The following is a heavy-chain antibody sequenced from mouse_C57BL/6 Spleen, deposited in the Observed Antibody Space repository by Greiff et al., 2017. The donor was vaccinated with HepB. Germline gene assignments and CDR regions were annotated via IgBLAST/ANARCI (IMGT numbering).Heavy chain of an antibody. D-gene: IGHD2-4*01. V-gene: IGHV2-2*01. CDR2: IWSGGST. J-gene: IGHJ4*01. Sequence: VKLVESGPGLVQPSQSLSITCTVSGFSLTSYGVHWVRQSPGKGLEWLGVIWSGGSTDYNAAFISRLSISKDNSKSQVFFKMNSLQADDTAIYYCARRDYDADYAMDYWGQGTSVTVSS. CDR1: GFSLTSYG. CDR3: ARRDYDADYAMDY.